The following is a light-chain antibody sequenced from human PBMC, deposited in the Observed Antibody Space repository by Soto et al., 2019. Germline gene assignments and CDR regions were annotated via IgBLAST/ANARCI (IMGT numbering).Light chain of an antibody. J-gene: IGLJ3*02. Sequence: QSVLTQPASVSGSPGQSITISCTGTNNVIGGYNFVSWYQQHPGKAPKLLIYEVINRPSGVSNRFSGSKSGNTASLSISGLQAEDEADYYCNSYTSSATRVFGGGTKVTVL. CDR1: NNVIGGYNF. CDR2: EVI. CDR3: NSYTSSATRV. V-gene: IGLV2-14*01.